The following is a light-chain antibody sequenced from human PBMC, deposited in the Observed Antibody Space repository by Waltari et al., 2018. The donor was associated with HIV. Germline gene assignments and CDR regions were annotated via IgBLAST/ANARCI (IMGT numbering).Light chain of an antibody. CDR3: SSYAGSNNRV. Sequence: QSALTQPPSASGSPGQSVTISCTGTSSDVGGYNYVPWYQQHPGKAPKLMIYEVNKRPSGFPDRFSGSKSGNTASLTVSGLQAEDEADYYCSSYAGSNNRVFGGGTKLTVL. J-gene: IGLJ2*01. V-gene: IGLV2-8*01. CDR1: SSDVGGYNY. CDR2: EVN.